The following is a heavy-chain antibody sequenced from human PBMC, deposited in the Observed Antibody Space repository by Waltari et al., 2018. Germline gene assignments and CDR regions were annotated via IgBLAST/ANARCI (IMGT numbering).Heavy chain of an antibody. V-gene: IGHV4-34*01. CDR3: ARERKGYYDFWSGYWGYFDS. Sequence: QEQLQQWGAGLLKPSETLSLTCAVYGGSFSGYYWSWIRQPPGKGLEWIGEINHSGSTNYNPSLKSRVTISVDTSKNQFSLKLSSVTAADTAVYYCARERKGYYDFWSGYWGYFDSWGQGTLVTVSS. D-gene: IGHD3-3*01. CDR1: GGSFSGYY. CDR2: INHSGST. J-gene: IGHJ4*02.